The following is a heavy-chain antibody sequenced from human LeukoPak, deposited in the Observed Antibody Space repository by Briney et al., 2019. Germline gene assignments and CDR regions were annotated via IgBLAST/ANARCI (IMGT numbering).Heavy chain of an antibody. Sequence: GGSLRLSCTASGFTVRNYALHWVRQAPGKGLDWVAVTSSDGSYKYYADSVKGRFTISRDNSKNTLHLQTNSLRAEDTAVYYCAPLAVAGPDFDHWGQGTLVTVSS. CDR2: TSSDGSYK. V-gene: IGHV3-30*04. CDR1: GFTVRNYA. CDR3: APLAVAGPDFDH. D-gene: IGHD6-19*01. J-gene: IGHJ4*02.